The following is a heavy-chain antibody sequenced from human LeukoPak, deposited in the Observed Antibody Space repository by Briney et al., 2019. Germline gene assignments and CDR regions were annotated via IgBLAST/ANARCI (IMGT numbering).Heavy chain of an antibody. Sequence: SETLSLTCTVSGGSISGHYWSWIRQPAGKGLEWIGRIYMTGSTNYNPSLKSRVTMSVDMSKNQFSLKLSSVTAADTAVYFCARVALFGSGSYYWFDPWGQGTLVTVSS. CDR1: GGSISGHY. J-gene: IGHJ5*02. V-gene: IGHV4-4*07. D-gene: IGHD3-10*01. CDR2: IYMTGST. CDR3: ARVALFGSGSYYWFDP.